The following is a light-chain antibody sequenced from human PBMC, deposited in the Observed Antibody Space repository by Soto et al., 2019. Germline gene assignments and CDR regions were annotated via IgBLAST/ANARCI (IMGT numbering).Light chain of an antibody. Sequence: EIVLTQSPGTLSLSPGEGATLSCRASQTIRYNYLAWYQQRPGQAPRLLIYDASSRATGVPDRFSGSGSGTDFTLTISSLQSEDFGVYYCQHYNRWPLTFGGGTKVEIK. CDR3: QHYNRWPLT. CDR1: QTIRYNY. V-gene: IGKV3-20*01. CDR2: DAS. J-gene: IGKJ4*01.